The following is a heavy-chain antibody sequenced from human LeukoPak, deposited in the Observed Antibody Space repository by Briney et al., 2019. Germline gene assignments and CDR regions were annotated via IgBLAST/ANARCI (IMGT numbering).Heavy chain of an antibody. Sequence: SETLSLTCTVSGGSVSSASYYWSWIRQPPGKGLEWIGYIYYSGSTNYNPSLKSRVTISVDTSKNQFSLKLSSVTAADTAVYYCARDPFDLWGRGTLVTVSS. J-gene: IGHJ2*01. V-gene: IGHV4-61*01. CDR2: IYYSGST. CDR1: GGSVSSASYY. CDR3: ARDPFDL.